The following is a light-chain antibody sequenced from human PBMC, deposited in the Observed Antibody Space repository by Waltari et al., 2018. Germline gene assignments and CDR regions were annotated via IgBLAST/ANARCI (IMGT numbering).Light chain of an antibody. CDR3: LLSYSGARV. CDR2: DTS. J-gene: IGLJ1*01. CDR1: NGPVPSGPF. Sequence: QAVVTQEPSLTVSPGGTVTLTCGSSNGPVPSGPFPCWFPQKPGQAPRTLIYDTSNKHSWTPARFSGFLLGGKAALTLSGAQPEDEAEYYCLLSYSGARVFGTGTKVTVL. V-gene: IGLV7-46*01.